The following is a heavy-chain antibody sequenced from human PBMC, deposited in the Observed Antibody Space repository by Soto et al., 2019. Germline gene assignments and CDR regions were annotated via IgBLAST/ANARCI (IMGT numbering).Heavy chain of an antibody. CDR1: GLIFRKYA. CDR2: ISGRGDNT. CDR3: AKDGLKSKVYCSGGTCYSALDI. D-gene: IGHD2-15*01. J-gene: IGHJ3*02. Sequence: PGGSLRLSCAASGLIFRKYAMSWVRHAPGKGLEWVAAISGRGDNTYYADSVRGRFTISRDNSKNTLYLQMDSLRAEDTAVYYCAKDGLKSKVYCSGGTCYSALDIPGQATMLTLSS. V-gene: IGHV3-23*01.